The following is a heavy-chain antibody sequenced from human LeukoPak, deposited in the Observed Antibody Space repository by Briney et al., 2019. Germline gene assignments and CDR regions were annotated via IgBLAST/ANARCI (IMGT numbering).Heavy chain of an antibody. Sequence: GGSLRLSCAASGFSFDDYAMHWVRQAPGKGLEWVSGISWNSGSIGYSDSVKGRFTISRDNAKNSLYLQMNSLRAEATALYYCATGYPGGYWGQGTLVTVSS. CDR3: ATGYPGGY. J-gene: IGHJ4*02. CDR2: ISWNSGSI. V-gene: IGHV3-9*01. D-gene: IGHD3-9*01. CDR1: GFSFDDYA.